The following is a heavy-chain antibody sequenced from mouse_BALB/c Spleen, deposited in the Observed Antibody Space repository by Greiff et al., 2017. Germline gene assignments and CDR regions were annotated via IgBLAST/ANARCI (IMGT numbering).Heavy chain of an antibody. Sequence: EVHLVESGGDLVKPGGSLKLSCAASGFTFSSYGMSWVRQTPDKRLEWVATISSGGSYTYYPDSVKGRFTISRDNAKNTLYLQMSSLKSEDTAMYYCARQGATMINFDYWGQGTTLTVSS. V-gene: IGHV5-6*01. J-gene: IGHJ2*01. CDR2: ISSGGSYT. CDR1: GFTFSSYG. CDR3: ARQGATMINFDY. D-gene: IGHD2-4*01.